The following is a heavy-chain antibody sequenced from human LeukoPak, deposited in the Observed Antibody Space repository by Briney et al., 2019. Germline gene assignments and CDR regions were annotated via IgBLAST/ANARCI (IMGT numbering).Heavy chain of an antibody. Sequence: GASVKVSCKASGYTFTSYDINWVRQATGQGLEWMGWMNPNSGNTGYAQKFQGRVTITGDTSISTAYMGLSSLRSEDTAVYYCARGGYCSSTSCYMRSPFDPWGQGTLVTVSS. CDR3: ARGGYCSSTSCYMRSPFDP. D-gene: IGHD2-2*02. CDR1: GYTFTSYD. J-gene: IGHJ5*02. V-gene: IGHV1-8*03. CDR2: MNPNSGNT.